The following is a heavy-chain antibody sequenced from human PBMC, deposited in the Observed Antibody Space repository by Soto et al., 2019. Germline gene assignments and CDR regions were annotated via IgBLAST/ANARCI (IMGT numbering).Heavy chain of an antibody. V-gene: IGHV1-8*01. D-gene: IGHD2-2*01. CDR3: ARGGLVVVPAAMGNYYSYVDV. CDR1: GYTFTSYD. Sequence: ASVKVSCKASGYTFTSYDINWVQQATGQGLEWMGWMNPNSGNTDYAQKFQGRVTMTRNTSISTAYMELSSLRSEDTALYYCARGGLVVVPAAMGNYYSYVDVWGKGTTVTVS. CDR2: MNPNSGNT. J-gene: IGHJ6*03.